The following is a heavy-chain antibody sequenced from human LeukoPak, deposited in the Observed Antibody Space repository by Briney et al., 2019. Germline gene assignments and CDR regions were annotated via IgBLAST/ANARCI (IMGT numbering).Heavy chain of an antibody. CDR3: ATTGSGSYYDY. CDR1: GFTFSTYS. D-gene: IGHD1-26*01. V-gene: IGHV3-74*01. CDR2: INDDETST. Sequence: GGSPRLSCVASGFTFSTYSMHWVRQVPGKGLEWVSRINDDETSTTYAESVKGRFTISRDNAKNTLFLQMNSLRAEDTAVYYCATTGSGSYYDYWGQGTLVTVSS. J-gene: IGHJ4*02.